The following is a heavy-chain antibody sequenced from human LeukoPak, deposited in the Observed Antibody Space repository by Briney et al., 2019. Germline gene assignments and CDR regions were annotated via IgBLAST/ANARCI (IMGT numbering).Heavy chain of an antibody. J-gene: IGHJ4*02. CDR3: ATMVRGFHPIDY. CDR2: IYGGGST. D-gene: IGHD3-10*01. Sequence: PGGSLRLSCAASGFTVSSNYMSWVRQAPGKGLEWVSVIYGGGSTYYADSVKGRFTISRDNSKNTLYLQMNSLRAEDTAVYYCATMVRGFHPIDYWGQGTLVTVSS. CDR1: GFTVSSNY. V-gene: IGHV3-53*01.